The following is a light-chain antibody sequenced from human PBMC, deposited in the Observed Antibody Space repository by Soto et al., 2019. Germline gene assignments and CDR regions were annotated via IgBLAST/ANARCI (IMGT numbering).Light chain of an antibody. CDR2: GVS. Sequence: QSVLTQPASVSGSPGQSITISCTGTSSDVVGYNYVSWYQHHPGKAPKLIIYGVSNRPSGVSIRFSGSKSDNTASLTISGLQPEDEADYHCSSYTTSNTRQIVFGTGTKVTVL. V-gene: IGLV2-14*03. CDR1: SSDVVGYNY. J-gene: IGLJ1*01. CDR3: SSYTTSNTRQIV.